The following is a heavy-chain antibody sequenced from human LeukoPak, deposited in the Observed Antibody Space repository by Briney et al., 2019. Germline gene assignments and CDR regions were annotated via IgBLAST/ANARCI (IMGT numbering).Heavy chain of an antibody. D-gene: IGHD1-26*01. J-gene: IGHJ4*02. V-gene: IGHV3-30*18. CDR1: GLTFSSYG. CDR2: ISYDGSNK. CDR3: AKDPVEWEHNDYFDY. Sequence: PGGSLRLSCAASGLTFSSYGMHWVRQAPGKELEWVAVISYDGSNKYYADSMKGRFTISRDNSKNTLYLQMNSLRAEDTAVYYCAKDPVEWEHNDYFDYWGQGTLVTVSS.